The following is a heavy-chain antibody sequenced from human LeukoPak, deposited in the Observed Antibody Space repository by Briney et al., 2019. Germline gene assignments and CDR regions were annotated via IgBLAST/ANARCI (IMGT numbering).Heavy chain of an antibody. D-gene: IGHD6-19*01. J-gene: IGHJ5*02. CDR3: ARTGGSGWYEFVP. CDR2: IYSDDSDT. CDR1: GSCFTSYW. V-gene: IGHV5-51*01. Sequence: GEALKICWECAGSCFTSYWISWVRPLPGKGLEWMWIIYSDDSDTRYSPSFQGQDTISADKSISSTYLQWSSLKASDTAMYYCARTGGSGWYEFVPWGQGTLVTVSS.